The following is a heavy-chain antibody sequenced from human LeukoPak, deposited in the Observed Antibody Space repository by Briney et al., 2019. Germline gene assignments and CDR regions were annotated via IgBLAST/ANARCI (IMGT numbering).Heavy chain of an antibody. V-gene: IGHV3-7*01. CDR3: ARLQYSSGWLYYFDY. D-gene: IGHD6-19*01. J-gene: IGHJ4*02. Sequence: GGSLRLSCAASGFTFSSYWMSWVRQAPGKGLEWVANIKQDGSEKYYVDSVKGRFTISRDNAKNSLYLQMNSLRAEDTAVYYCARLQYSSGWLYYFDYWGQGTLVTVSS. CDR2: IKQDGSEK. CDR1: GFTFSSYW.